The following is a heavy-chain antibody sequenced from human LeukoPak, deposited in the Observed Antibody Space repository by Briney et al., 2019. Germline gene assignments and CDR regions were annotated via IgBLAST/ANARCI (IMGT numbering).Heavy chain of an antibody. Sequence: GGSLRLSCAASGFTFSNAWMSWIRQAPGKGLEWVGRIKSKTDGGTTDYAAPVKGRFTISRDDSKNTLYLQMNSLKTEDTAVYYCTTDEKLIMVRGVIIGDAFDIWGQGTMVTVSS. CDR3: TTDEKLIMVRGVIIGDAFDI. CDR2: IKSKTDGGTT. CDR1: GFTFSNAW. D-gene: IGHD3-10*01. V-gene: IGHV3-15*01. J-gene: IGHJ3*02.